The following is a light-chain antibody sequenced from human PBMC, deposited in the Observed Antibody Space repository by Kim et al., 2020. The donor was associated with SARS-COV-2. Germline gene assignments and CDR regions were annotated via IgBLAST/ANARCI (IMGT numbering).Light chain of an antibody. CDR1: QDISNY. J-gene: IGKJ4*01. CDR2: GAF. CDR3: QQFYSYPLT. Sequence: TQLTQSPSSLSASVGDRVTITCRASQDISNYLAWYQQKPEKAPKLLMYGAFTLQSGVPSRFSGSGSGTDFTLTISSPQPEDFATYYCQQFYSYPLTFGGGTKVDIK. V-gene: IGKV1-9*01.